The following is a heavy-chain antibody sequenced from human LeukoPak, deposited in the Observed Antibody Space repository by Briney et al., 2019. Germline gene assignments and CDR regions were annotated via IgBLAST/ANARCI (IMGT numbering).Heavy chain of an antibody. CDR3: AKDPSSQIVVALGY. J-gene: IGHJ4*02. CDR2: ISGSGGST. V-gene: IGHV3-23*01. D-gene: IGHD3-22*01. Sequence: GGSLRLSCAASGFTFSSYAMSWVRQAPGKGLEWVSAISGSGGSTYYADSVKGRFTISSDNSKNTLYLQMNSLRAEDTAVYYCAKDPSSQIVVALGYWGQGTLVTVSS. CDR1: GFTFSSYA.